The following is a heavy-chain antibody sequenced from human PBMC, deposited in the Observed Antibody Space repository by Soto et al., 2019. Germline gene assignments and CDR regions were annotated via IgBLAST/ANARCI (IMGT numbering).Heavy chain of an antibody. D-gene: IGHD3-22*01. CDR1: GFTFSSYA. Sequence: GGSLRLSCAASGFTFSSYAMSWVRQAPGKGLEWVSAISGSGGSTYYADSVKGRFTISRDNSKNTLYLQMNSLRAEDTAVYYCAIRGTGTYYYDSSGPWYFDYWGQGTLVTVSS. J-gene: IGHJ4*02. CDR3: AIRGTGTYYYDSSGPWYFDY. V-gene: IGHV3-23*01. CDR2: ISGSGGST.